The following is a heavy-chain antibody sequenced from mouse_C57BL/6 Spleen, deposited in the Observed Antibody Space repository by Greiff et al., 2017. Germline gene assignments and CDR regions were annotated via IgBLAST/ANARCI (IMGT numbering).Heavy chain of an antibody. D-gene: IGHD1-1*01. Sequence: EVKLVESGPGLVKPSPSLSLSCSVTGYSITSGYYRNWIRQFPGNKLEWRGYISDDGSNNYNPSLKNLIAITRDTSKNQFFLKLNSVTTEDTAAYDCAREVIATVRYFDDWGTGTTVTVSS. CDR3: AREVIATVRYFDD. J-gene: IGHJ1*03. CDR2: ISDDGSN. CDR1: GYSITSGYY. V-gene: IGHV3-6*01.